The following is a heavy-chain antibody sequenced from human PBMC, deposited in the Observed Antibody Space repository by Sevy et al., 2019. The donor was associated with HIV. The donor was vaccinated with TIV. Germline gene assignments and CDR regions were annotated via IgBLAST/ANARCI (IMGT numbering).Heavy chain of an antibody. CDR1: GFTFSTFA. J-gene: IGHJ2*01. D-gene: IGHD2-21*02. CDR2: ISFVGGNK. V-gene: IGHV3-30-3*01. CDR3: AREGGDGGHYSGSFDL. Sequence: GGSLRLSCASSGFTFSTFAMHWVRQAPGRGLEWVAVISFVGGNKYYAHSVKGRFTISRDNAKNSLSLQMDSLRREDTPVYYCAREGGDGGHYSGSFDLWGRGTLVTVSS.